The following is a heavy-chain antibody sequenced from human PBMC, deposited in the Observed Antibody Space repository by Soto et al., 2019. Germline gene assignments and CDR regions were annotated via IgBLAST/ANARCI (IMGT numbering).Heavy chain of an antibody. CDR2: ISAYNGNT. D-gene: IGHD6-13*01. Sequence: ASVKVSCKASGYTFTSYGISWVRQDPGQGLEWMGWISAYNGNTNYAQKLQGRVTMTTDTSTSTAYMELRSLRSDDTAVYYCARDPNYIAEAGTRDYWGQGTLVPVS. CDR3: ARDPNYIAEAGTRDY. V-gene: IGHV1-18*04. J-gene: IGHJ4*02. CDR1: GYTFTSYG.